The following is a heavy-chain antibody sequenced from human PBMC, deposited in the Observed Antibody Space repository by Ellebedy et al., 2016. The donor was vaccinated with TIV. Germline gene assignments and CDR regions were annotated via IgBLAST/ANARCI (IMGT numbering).Heavy chain of an antibody. J-gene: IGHJ6*02. CDR2: IIPIFGTA. CDR3: ARHYCSGGSCYYYYGMDV. CDR1: GGTFSSYA. V-gene: IGHV1-69*13. D-gene: IGHD2-15*01. Sequence: SVKVSXXASGGTFSSYAISWVRQAPGQGLEWMGGIIPIFGTANYAQKFQGRVTITADESTSTAYMELSSLRSEDTAVYYCARHYCSGGSCYYYYGMDVWGQGTTVTVSS.